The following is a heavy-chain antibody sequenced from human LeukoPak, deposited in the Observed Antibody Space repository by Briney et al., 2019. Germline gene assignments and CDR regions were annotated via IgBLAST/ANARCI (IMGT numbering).Heavy chain of an antibody. J-gene: IGHJ3*02. CDR2: IIPILGIA. V-gene: IGHV1-69*04. CDR1: GGTFSSYA. CDR3: ASADIVVVVAAQRKYAFDI. Sequence: SVKVSCKASGGTFSSYAISWVRQAPGQGLEWMGRIIPILGIANYAQKFQGRVTITADRSTSTAYMELSSLRSEDTAVYYCASADIVVVVAAQRKYAFDIWGQGTMVTVSS. D-gene: IGHD2-15*01.